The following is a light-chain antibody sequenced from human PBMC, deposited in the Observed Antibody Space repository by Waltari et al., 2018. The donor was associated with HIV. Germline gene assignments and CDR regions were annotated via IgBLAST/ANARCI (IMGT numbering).Light chain of an antibody. J-gene: IGLJ1*01. V-gene: IGLV1-44*01. CDR3: ASWDDSLNGYA. Sequence: QSVLTQPPSASGTPGQRVTISCSGSNSNIGSNTVKWYQHLPGSAPKVIIYSNDYRPSGVPDRFSGSKSGTSASLAISGVQSGDEADYYCASWDDSLNGYALGTGTKVTVL. CDR1: NSNIGSNT. CDR2: SND.